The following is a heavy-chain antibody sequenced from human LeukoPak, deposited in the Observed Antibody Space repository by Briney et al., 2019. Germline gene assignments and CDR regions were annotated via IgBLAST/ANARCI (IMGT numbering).Heavy chain of an antibody. V-gene: IGHV3-66*01. J-gene: IGHJ4*02. CDR2: IYSGGNT. CDR3: VRDLVNFDY. Sequence: PGGSLRLSCAASGFTFSDYYMSWIRQAPGKGLEWVSVIYSGGNTYYADYVKGRFTISRDNSKNTLYLQMNSLRTEDTAVYYCVRDLVNFDYWGQGTLVTVSS. CDR1: GFTFSDYY.